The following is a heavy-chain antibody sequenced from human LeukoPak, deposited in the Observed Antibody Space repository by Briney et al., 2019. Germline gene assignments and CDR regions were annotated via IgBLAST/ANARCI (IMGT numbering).Heavy chain of an antibody. D-gene: IGHD1-26*01. J-gene: IGHJ4*02. CDR2: IYYSGST. V-gene: IGHV4-31*03. CDR3: ARDGYYNYYY. CDR1: GGSISSGGYY. Sequence: SETLSLTCTVSGGSISSGGYYWSWIRQHPGKGLEWIGYIYYSGSTYYNPSLKSRVTISVDTSKNQFSLKLSSVTAADTAVYYCARDGYYNYYYWGQGTLVTVSS.